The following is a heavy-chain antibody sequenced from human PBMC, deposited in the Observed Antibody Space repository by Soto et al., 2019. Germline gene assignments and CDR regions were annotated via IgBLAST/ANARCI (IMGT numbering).Heavy chain of an antibody. J-gene: IGHJ4*02. Sequence: EVQLVDSGGDSVEPGGSLRLSCAASGFTFTNAWLNWVRQAPGKGLEWVGRIKSKINGGTTDYAAPVKGRFSISRDDSENTVYLQMNSLKTEDTAVYYCAADLPDWGAYAFDYWGQGTLVTVSS. D-gene: IGHD3-16*01. CDR2: IKSKINGGTT. CDR3: AADLPDWGAYAFDY. CDR1: GFTFTNAW. V-gene: IGHV3-15*07.